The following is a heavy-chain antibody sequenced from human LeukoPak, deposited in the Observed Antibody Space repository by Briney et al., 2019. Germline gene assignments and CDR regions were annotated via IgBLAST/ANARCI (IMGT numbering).Heavy chain of an antibody. V-gene: IGHV3-7*04. Sequence: GGSLGLSCTASGFTISCYWLSWVRQAPGKGLEWVANIKQDGTEKYYVHSVKGRFTISRDNAKNSLYLQMNSLRAEDTAVYYCARIRKAGYSYGSYYYYGRDVWGRGTTLSVSS. J-gene: IGHJ6*02. CDR1: GFTISCYW. D-gene: IGHD5-18*01. CDR2: IKQDGTEK. CDR3: ARIRKAGYSYGSYYYYGRDV.